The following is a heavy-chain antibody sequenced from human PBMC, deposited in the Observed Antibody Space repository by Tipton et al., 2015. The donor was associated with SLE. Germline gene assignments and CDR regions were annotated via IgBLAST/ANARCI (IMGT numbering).Heavy chain of an antibody. J-gene: IGHJ4*02. D-gene: IGHD3-22*01. V-gene: IGHV3-48*02. CDR3: VRDIRAAVDRPY. CDR1: GFTFSSYS. Sequence: SLRLSCAASGFTFSSYSMNWVRQAAGKGLEWISYISSSSSTIHYADSVKGRFTISRDKAKNSLYLQMNSLRDEDTAVYYCVRDIRAAVDRPYWGQGTLVTVSS. CDR2: ISSSSSTI.